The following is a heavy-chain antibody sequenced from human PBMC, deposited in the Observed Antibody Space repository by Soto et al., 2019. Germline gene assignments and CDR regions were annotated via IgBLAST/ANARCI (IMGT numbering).Heavy chain of an antibody. CDR1: GFTFSSLG. CDR3: AKEIGDSNDYPLDY. V-gene: IGHV3-30*18. J-gene: IGHJ4*02. D-gene: IGHD4-4*01. CDR2: ISYDGSSK. Sequence: QVQLVESGGGVVQPGRSLRLSCAASGFTFSSLGMHWVRQAPGKGLEWVAIISYDGSSKYYADSVKGRFTISRDNSKNTLALQLNSLRTEDTAVYYCAKEIGDSNDYPLDYWGQGTLVTVSS.